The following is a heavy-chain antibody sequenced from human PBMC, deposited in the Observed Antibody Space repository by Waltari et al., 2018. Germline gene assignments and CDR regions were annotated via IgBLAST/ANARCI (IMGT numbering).Heavy chain of an antibody. J-gene: IGHJ4*02. CDR1: GYTFTGYY. D-gene: IGHD3-10*01. Sequence: QVQLVQSGAEVKKPGASVKVSCKASGYTFTGYYLPWVRPAPGQGLEWMGWINPNSGGTNYAQKFQGRVTMTRDTSISTAYMELSRLRSDDTAVYYCARGSGRVLLWFGELILWGQGTLVTVSS. CDR3: ARGSGRVLLWFGELIL. CDR2: INPNSGGT. V-gene: IGHV1-2*02.